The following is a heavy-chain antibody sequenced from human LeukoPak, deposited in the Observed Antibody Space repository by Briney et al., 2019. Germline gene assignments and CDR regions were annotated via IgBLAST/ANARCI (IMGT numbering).Heavy chain of an antibody. J-gene: IGHJ4*02. CDR1: GYTLTELS. CDR3: AADSSGWSDY. D-gene: IGHD6-19*01. V-gene: IGHV1-24*01. CDR2: FDPEDGET. Sequence: ASVKVSCKVSGYTLTELSMHWVRQAPGTGLEWMGGFDPEDGETIYAKKFQGRVTMPDDKTTDTAYMELGSLRSEDTAVYYCAADSSGWSDYWGQGTLVTVSS.